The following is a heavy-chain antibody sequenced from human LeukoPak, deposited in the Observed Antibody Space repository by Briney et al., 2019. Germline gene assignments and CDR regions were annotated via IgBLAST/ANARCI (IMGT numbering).Heavy chain of an antibody. CDR2: INPSGGST. D-gene: IGHD6-13*01. CDR1: GYTFTSYY. J-gene: IGHJ4*02. Sequence: GASVKVSCKASGYTFTSYYMHWVRQAPGQGLEWMGIINPSGGSTSYAQKFQGRVTMTRDMSTSTVYMELSSLRSEDTAVYYCARDRHSSSWSHPLDYWGQGTRVTVSS. V-gene: IGHV1-46*01. CDR3: ARDRHSSSWSHPLDY.